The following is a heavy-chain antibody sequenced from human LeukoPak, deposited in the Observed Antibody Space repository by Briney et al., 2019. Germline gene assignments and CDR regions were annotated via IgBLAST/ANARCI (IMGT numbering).Heavy chain of an antibody. J-gene: IGHJ3*02. CDR2: ISYDGSNK. CDR3: ARDQRFLEWTDAFDI. V-gene: IGHV3-30-3*01. D-gene: IGHD3-3*01. CDR1: GFTFSSYA. Sequence: GRSLRLSCAASGFTFSSYAMHWVRQAPGKGLEWVAVISYDGSNKYYADSVKGRFTISRDNSKNTLYLQMNSLRAEDTAVYYCARDQRFLEWTDAFDIWGQGTMVTVSS.